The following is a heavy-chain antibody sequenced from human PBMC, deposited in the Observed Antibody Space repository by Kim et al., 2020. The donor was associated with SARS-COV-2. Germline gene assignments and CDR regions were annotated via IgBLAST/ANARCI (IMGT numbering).Heavy chain of an antibody. CDR2: IYYSGST. CDR1: GGSISFSY. CDR3: ARGPATAMSDFDY. D-gene: IGHD2-21*02. J-gene: IGHJ4*02. Sequence: SETLSLTCTVSGGSISFSYWSWIRQPPGKGLEWIGYIYYSGSTDYNPSFKSRVTISVDTPKNQFSLKLSSVTAADTAVYYCARGPATAMSDFDYWGPGTL. V-gene: IGHV4-59*01.